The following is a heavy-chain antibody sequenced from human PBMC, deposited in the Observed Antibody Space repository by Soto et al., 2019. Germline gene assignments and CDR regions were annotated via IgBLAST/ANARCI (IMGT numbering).Heavy chain of an antibody. Sequence: SETLSLTCTVSGGSITSYYWSWIRQPPGKGLEWIGHIYFSGSANYNPSLKSRVTISVDTSKNQFSLKLGSVTAADTAVYYCARRYSGYGDYWGQGTLVTVSS. J-gene: IGHJ4*02. V-gene: IGHV4-59*08. CDR3: ARRYSGYGDY. CDR1: GGSITSYY. CDR2: IYFSGSA. D-gene: IGHD5-12*01.